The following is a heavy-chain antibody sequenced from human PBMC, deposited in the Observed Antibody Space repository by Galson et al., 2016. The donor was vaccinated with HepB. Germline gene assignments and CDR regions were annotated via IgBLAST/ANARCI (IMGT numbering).Heavy chain of an antibody. Sequence: TLSLTCSVSGVSISTGSYYWSWIRQPAGQGLEWIGRIHTSGNTNYNPSLKNRVTISVDASKNQFSLNLTSVTAADTAVYYCASQCGVVEAAAKPYYFYYKDVWGKGTTVTVSS. CDR1: GVSISTGSYY. CDR3: ASQCGVVEAAAKPYYFYYKDV. V-gene: IGHV4-61*02. D-gene: IGHD2-15*01. CDR2: IHTSGNT. J-gene: IGHJ6*03.